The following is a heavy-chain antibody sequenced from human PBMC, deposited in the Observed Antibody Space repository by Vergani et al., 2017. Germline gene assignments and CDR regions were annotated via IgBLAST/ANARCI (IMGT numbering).Heavy chain of an antibody. Sequence: EVELVQSGPEMRKPGESLKISCKGSEYSFGNYWIGWVRQMPGKGLEWMGIIYPADSDTRYSPSFQGQVTISADKSISTAFLQWDSLKASDTALYYCARHTTYPDSRGQGTLVTVSS. CDR2: IYPADSDT. CDR3: ARHTTYPDS. D-gene: IGHD1-1*01. V-gene: IGHV5-51*01. J-gene: IGHJ4*02. CDR1: EYSFGNYW.